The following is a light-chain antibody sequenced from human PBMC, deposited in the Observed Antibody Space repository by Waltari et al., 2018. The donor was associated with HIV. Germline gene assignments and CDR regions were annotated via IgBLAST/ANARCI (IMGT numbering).Light chain of an antibody. CDR1: SSDVGGYNS. Sequence: QSALTQPASVSGSPGQSISISCTGTSSDVGGYNSVSWYQQHPGKAPNLMIDEVSNRPGGVANRFAGSKAGTTASMTISGLQAEDEADYYWSSYTSSSTWVFGGGTKLTVL. V-gene: IGLV2-14*01. CDR3: SSYTSSSTWV. J-gene: IGLJ3*02. CDR2: EVS.